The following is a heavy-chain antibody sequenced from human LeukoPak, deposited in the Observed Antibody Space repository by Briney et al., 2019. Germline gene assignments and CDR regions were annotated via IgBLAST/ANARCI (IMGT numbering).Heavy chain of an antibody. CDR2: IYYSDST. J-gene: IGHJ6*03. D-gene: IGHD1-14*01. Sequence: SETLSLSCTVSGGSINNYFWSWIRQPPGKGLECIAYIYYSDSTNYKPSLKSRVTVSVDTSKNQFSLKLSSVTAADTAVYYCARFPGGAEYRHYYYMDVWGTGTTVTVSS. CDR1: GGSINNYF. CDR3: ARFPGGAEYRHYYYMDV. V-gene: IGHV4-59*01.